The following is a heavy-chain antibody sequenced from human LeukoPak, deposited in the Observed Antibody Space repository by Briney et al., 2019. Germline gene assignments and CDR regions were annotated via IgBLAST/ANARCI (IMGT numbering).Heavy chain of an antibody. D-gene: IGHD2-2*01. Sequence: GGSLRLSCAASGFTFRNYGMHWVRQAPGKGLEWVAFIRYDGSNKNYADSVKGRFTISRDNSKNTLYLQMNSLRAEDTAVYCCAKDLISIVVVITPTPAWGQGTLVTVSS. V-gene: IGHV3-30*02. CDR3: AKDLISIVVVITPTPA. CDR1: GFTFRNYG. J-gene: IGHJ5*02. CDR2: IRYDGSNK.